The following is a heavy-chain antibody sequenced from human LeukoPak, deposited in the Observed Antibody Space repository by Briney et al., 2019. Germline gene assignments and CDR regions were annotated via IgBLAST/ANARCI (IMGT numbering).Heavy chain of an antibody. CDR2: ISYDGSNK. D-gene: IGHD3-16*02. CDR3: VRYSGGRFGDSSQPLYGMDV. Sequence: GGSLRLSRAASGFTLSSCSMHWVRQAPGKGLEWVAVISYDGSNKFYAESVKGRFTISRDNSKGTLYLQMNSLRAHDTALYYCVRYSGGRFGDSSQPLYGMDVWGKGTTVTVSS. CDR1: GFTLSSCS. J-gene: IGHJ6*04. V-gene: IGHV3-30*04.